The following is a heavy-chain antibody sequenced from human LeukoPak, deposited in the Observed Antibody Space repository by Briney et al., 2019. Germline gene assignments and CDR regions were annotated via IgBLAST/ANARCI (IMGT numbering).Heavy chain of an antibody. J-gene: IGHJ4*02. CDR2: IYYSGST. V-gene: IGHV4-39*01. D-gene: IGHD4-23*01. Sequence: ETLSLTCTVSGGSISRSSYYWGWIRQPPGKGLEWIGSIYYSGSTYYNPSLKSRVTISVDTSKNQFSLKLSSVTAADTAVYYCAAQTTVVTQWGQGTLVTVSS. CDR3: AAQTTVVTQ. CDR1: GGSISRSSYY.